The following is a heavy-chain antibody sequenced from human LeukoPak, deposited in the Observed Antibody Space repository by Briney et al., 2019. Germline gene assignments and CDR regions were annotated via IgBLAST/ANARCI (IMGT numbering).Heavy chain of an antibody. CDR3: ARHGVSSYYYDSTAFDI. Sequence: SEILSLTCTVSSGSISSYYWSWIRQPPGKGLEWIGYIYYSGSTNYNPSLKSRVTISVDTSKNQFSLKLSSVTAADTAVYYCARHGVSSYYYDSTAFDIWGQGTMLTVSS. J-gene: IGHJ3*02. CDR1: SGSISSYY. D-gene: IGHD3-22*01. V-gene: IGHV4-59*08. CDR2: IYYSGST.